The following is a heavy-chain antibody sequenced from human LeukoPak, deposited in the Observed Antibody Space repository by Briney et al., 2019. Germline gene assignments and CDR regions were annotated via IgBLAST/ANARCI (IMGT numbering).Heavy chain of an antibody. D-gene: IGHD3-22*01. CDR1: GGTISSYA. CDR3: ARELPDCESSGYYAGHFDY. CDR2: IIAIFGTA. Sequence: SVKVSCTVFGGTISSYAISWLRHAPAQGLEWMRGIIAIFGTANYTQKFQGRVTITADESTSTAYLELSSLRAADTAVYYCARELPDCESSGYYAGHFDYWGQGTLVSVSS. J-gene: IGHJ4*02. V-gene: IGHV1-69*13.